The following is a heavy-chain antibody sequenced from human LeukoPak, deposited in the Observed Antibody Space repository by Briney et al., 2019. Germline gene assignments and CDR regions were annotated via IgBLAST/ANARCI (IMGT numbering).Heavy chain of an antibody. J-gene: IGHJ6*02. V-gene: IGHV4-34*01. CDR2: INHSGST. CDR1: GGSFSGYY. Sequence: PSETLSLTCAVYGGSFSGYYWSWIRQPPGKGLEWIGEINHSGSTNYNPSLKSRVTISVDTSKNQFSLKLSSVTAADTAVYYCARGVIAGLAARPYYYNYGMDVWGQGTTVTVSS. CDR3: ARGVIAGLAARPYYYNYGMDV. D-gene: IGHD6-6*01.